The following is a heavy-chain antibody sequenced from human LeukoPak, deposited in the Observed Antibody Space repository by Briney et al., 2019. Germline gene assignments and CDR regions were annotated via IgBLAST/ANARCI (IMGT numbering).Heavy chain of an antibody. J-gene: IGHJ4*02. Sequence: PGGSLRLSCAASGFTFSNYWINWVRQAPGKGLEWVANIKQDGSETYCVDSVKGRFTISRDNAKNSLYLQMNSLRDEDTDVYYCARGGSGYSYGEIDSWGQGILVTVSS. D-gene: IGHD5-18*01. CDR3: ARGGSGYSYGEIDS. CDR1: GFTFSNYW. V-gene: IGHV3-7*01. CDR2: IKQDGSET.